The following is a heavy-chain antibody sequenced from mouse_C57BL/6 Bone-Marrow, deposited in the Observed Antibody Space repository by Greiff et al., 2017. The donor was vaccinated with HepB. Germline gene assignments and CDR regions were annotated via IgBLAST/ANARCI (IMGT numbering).Heavy chain of an antibody. D-gene: IGHD2-3*01. J-gene: IGHJ3*01. Sequence: QVQLQQPGAELVKPGASVKLSCKASGYTFTSYWMQWVKQRPGQGLEWIGEIDPSDRYTNYNQKFKGKATFTVDTSSSTAYMQLSSLTSEDSAVYYCARGPCDGYYGGFAYWGQGTLVTVSA. V-gene: IGHV1-50*01. CDR3: ARGPCDGYYGGFAY. CDR2: IDPSDRYT. CDR1: GYTFTSYW.